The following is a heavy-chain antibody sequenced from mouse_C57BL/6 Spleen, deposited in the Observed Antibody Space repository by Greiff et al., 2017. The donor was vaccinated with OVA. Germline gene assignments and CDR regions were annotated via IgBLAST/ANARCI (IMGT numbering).Heavy chain of an antibody. CDR1: GYSITSGYY. CDR3: ARDQGYYGSSSFDY. J-gene: IGHJ2*01. D-gene: IGHD1-1*01. V-gene: IGHV3-6*01. CDR2: ISYDGSN. Sequence: EVQLQQSGPGLVKPSPSLSLTCSVTGYSITSGYYWNWIRQFPGNKLEWMGYISYDGSNNYNPSLKNRISITRDTSKNQFFLKLNSVTTEDTATYYCARDQGYYGSSSFDYWGQGTTLTVSS.